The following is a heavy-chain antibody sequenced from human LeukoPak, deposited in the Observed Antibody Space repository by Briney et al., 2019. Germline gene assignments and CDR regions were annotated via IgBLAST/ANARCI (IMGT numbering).Heavy chain of an antibody. CDR2: INPTGGST. J-gene: IGHJ4*01. Sequence: ASVKVSCKASGYTFTSYYLHWVRQAPGQGLEWMGIINPTGGSTSYAQNFQGRLTMTRDTSISTAYMELSRLRSDDTAVYYCARLSVDPYYFDYWGQGTLVTVSS. V-gene: IGHV1-46*01. CDR3: ARLSVDPYYFDY. CDR1: GYTFTSYY. D-gene: IGHD5-12*01.